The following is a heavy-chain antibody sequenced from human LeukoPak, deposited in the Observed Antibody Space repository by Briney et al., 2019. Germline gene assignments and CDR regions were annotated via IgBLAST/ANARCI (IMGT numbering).Heavy chain of an antibody. J-gene: IGHJ6*03. D-gene: IGHD1-1*01. CDR1: GGSISSSSYY. V-gene: IGHV4-39*07. Sequence: PSETLSLTCTVSGGSISSSSYYWGWIRQPPGKGLEWIGEINHSGSTNYNPSLKSRVTISVDTSKNQFSLKLSSVTAADTAVYYCARRPWKYYMDVWGKGTTVTISS. CDR2: INHSGST. CDR3: ARRPWKYYMDV.